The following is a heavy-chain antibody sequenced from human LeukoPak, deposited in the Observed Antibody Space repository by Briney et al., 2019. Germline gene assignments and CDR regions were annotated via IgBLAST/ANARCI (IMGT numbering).Heavy chain of an antibody. CDR1: GYTFTSYG. CDR2: ISAYNGNT. Sequence: ASVKVSCKASGYTFTSYGISWVRQAPGQGLEWMGWISAYNGNTNYAQKLQGRVTMTTHTSTSTAYMQLRSLRSDDTAVYYCARSPSLLSRYYYYDMDVWCQGTTVTVSS. V-gene: IGHV1-18*01. D-gene: IGHD2-2*01. CDR3: ARSPSLLSRYYYYDMDV. J-gene: IGHJ6*02.